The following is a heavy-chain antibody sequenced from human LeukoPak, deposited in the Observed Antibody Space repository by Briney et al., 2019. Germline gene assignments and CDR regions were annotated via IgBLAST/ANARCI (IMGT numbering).Heavy chain of an antibody. CDR1: GFTFSSYA. D-gene: IGHD2-2*02. J-gene: IGHJ4*02. Sequence: PGGSLRLSCAASGFTFSSYAMSWVRQAPGKGLEWVSAISGSGGSTYYADSVKGRFTISRDNSKNTLYLQMNSLRAEDTAVYYCAKIGPCSTSCYIGFDYWGQGTLVTVSS. V-gene: IGHV3-23*01. CDR3: AKIGPCSTSCYIGFDY. CDR2: ISGSGGST.